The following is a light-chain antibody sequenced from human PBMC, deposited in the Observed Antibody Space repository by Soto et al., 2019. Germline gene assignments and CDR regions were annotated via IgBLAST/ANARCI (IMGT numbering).Light chain of an antibody. CDR3: SSYTSSSTVV. Sequence: QSALTQPASVSGSPGQSITISCTGTSSDVGGYNYVSWYQQHPGKAPKLMIYEVTNRPPGVSNRFSGSKSGNTASLTISGLQAEDETHYYCSSYTSSSTVVFGGGTKVTVL. J-gene: IGLJ2*01. CDR2: EVT. CDR1: SSDVGGYNY. V-gene: IGLV2-14*01.